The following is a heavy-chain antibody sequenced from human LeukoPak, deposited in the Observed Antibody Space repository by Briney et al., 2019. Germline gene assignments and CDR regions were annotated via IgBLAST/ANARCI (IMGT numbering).Heavy chain of an antibody. Sequence: GGSLRLSCAASGFTFSSYGMHWVRQAPGKGLEWVAVISYDGSNKYYADSVKGRFTISRDNSKNTLYLQMNSLRAEDTAVYYCAKDPIAITMLVVAADYWGQGTLVTVS. J-gene: IGHJ4*02. V-gene: IGHV3-30*18. CDR1: GFTFSSYG. CDR3: AKDPIAITMLVVAADY. D-gene: IGHD3-22*01. CDR2: ISYDGSNK.